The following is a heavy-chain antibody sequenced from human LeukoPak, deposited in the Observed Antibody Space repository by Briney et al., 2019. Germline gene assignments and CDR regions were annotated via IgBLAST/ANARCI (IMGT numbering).Heavy chain of an antibody. J-gene: IGHJ4*02. CDR1: GYTFAAYF. Sequence: ASVKVSCKASGYTFAAYFIHWVRQAPGQGLEWMGRINPNGGDTNYAQKFQGRVTMTGDTSISTAYMELSSLRSDDTAMHYCARVGFTSSWSNFDYWGQGTLVTVSS. CDR2: INPNGGDT. V-gene: IGHV1-2*06. D-gene: IGHD6-13*01. CDR3: ARVGFTSSWSNFDY.